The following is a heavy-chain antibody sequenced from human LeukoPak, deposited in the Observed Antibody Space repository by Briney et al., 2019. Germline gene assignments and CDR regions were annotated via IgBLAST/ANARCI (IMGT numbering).Heavy chain of an antibody. V-gene: IGHV4-61*01. CDR2: IYYSGST. J-gene: IGHJ4*02. Sequence: PSETLSLTCTVSGGSISSSSYYWSWIRQPPGKGLEWIGYIYYSGSTNYNPSLKSRVTISVDTSKNQFSLKLSSVTAADTAVYYCARGVGNYDIWGQGTLVTVSS. CDR3: ARGVGNYDI. CDR1: GGSISSSSYY. D-gene: IGHD3-10*01.